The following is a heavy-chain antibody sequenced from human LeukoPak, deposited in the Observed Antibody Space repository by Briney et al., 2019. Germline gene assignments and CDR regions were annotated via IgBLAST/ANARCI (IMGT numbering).Heavy chain of an antibody. V-gene: IGHV4-34*01. CDR3: ARGPYGSENAPYYFDY. CDR2: ITHSGST. CDR1: GGSFSNYY. J-gene: IGHJ4*02. D-gene: IGHD3-10*01. Sequence: PSETLSLTCDVYGGSFSNYYWSWIRQPPGQGLEWIGGITHSGSTNYNPSLKSRVTISLHTSKNQFSLNLSSVTAADTAAYYCARGPYGSENAPYYFDYWGQGTLVTVSS.